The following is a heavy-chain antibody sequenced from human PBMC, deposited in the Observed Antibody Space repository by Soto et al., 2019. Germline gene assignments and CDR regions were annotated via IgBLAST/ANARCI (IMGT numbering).Heavy chain of an antibody. CDR1: GFTFSSYA. Sequence: EVQLLESGGGLVQPGGSLRLSCAASGFTFSSYAMSWVRQAPGKGLEWVSVISGSDGSTYYADSVKGRFTISRDNSKNTLYLQMNSLRAEDMAVYYCARRSSGWYFDYWGQGTLVTVSS. J-gene: IGHJ4*02. V-gene: IGHV3-23*01. D-gene: IGHD6-19*01. CDR3: ARRSSGWYFDY. CDR2: ISGSDGST.